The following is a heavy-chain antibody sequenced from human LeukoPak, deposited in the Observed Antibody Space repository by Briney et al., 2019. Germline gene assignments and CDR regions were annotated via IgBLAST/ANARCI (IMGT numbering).Heavy chain of an antibody. D-gene: IGHD5-24*01. V-gene: IGHV3-21*01. J-gene: IGHJ4*02. Sequence: GGSLRLSCAASGFTFSSYSMNWVRQAPGKGLEWVSSIGSSSSYIYYADSVKGRFTISRDNAKNSLYLQMNSLRAEDTAVYYCVLEMEHTVDYFDYWGQGTLVTVSS. CDR3: VLEMEHTVDYFDY. CDR1: GFTFSSYS. CDR2: IGSSSSYI.